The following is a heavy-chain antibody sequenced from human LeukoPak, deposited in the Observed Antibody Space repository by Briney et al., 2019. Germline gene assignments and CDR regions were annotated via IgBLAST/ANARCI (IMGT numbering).Heavy chain of an antibody. CDR2: INHSGST. V-gene: IGHV4-34*01. J-gene: IGHJ6*02. CDR1: GGSFSGYY. CDR3: ARLRDSSSWYRYYYYGMDV. Sequence: SETLSHTCAVYGGSFSGYYWSWIRQPPGKGLEWIGEINHSGSTNYNPSLKSRVTISVDTSKNQFSLKLSSVTAADTAVYYCARLRDSSSWYRYYYYGMDVWGQGTTVTVSS. D-gene: IGHD6-13*01.